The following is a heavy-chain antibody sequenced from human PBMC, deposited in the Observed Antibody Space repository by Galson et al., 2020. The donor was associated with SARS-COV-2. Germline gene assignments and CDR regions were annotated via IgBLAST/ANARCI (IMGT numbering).Heavy chain of an antibody. CDR3: ASQGVNMIVLVTVPGWYFDL. V-gene: IGHV4-38-2*02. CDR1: GYSVSTTNY. J-gene: IGHJ2*01. D-gene: IGHD3-22*01. Sequence: SETLSLTCTVSGYSVSTTNYWGWVRQPPGRGLEWIGSVYPSGTTYYNPSLKSRVTISVDTSKNQFSLTLDSVTAADTALYYCASQGVNMIVLVTVPGWYFDLWGRGTLVTVSS. CDR2: VYPSGTT.